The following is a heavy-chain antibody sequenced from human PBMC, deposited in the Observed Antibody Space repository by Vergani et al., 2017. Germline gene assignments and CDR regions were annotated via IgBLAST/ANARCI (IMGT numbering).Heavy chain of an antibody. Sequence: QVQLVQSGAEVKKPGASVKVSFKASGGTFSSYAISWVRQAPGQGLEWMGGIIPIFGTANYAQKFQGRVTITADESTSTAYMELSSLRSEDTAVYYCARGMLDCSSTSCYTGFVAFDIWGQGTMVTVSS. CDR1: GGTFSSYA. CDR3: ARGMLDCSSTSCYTGFVAFDI. V-gene: IGHV1-69*01. CDR2: IIPIFGTA. D-gene: IGHD2-2*02. J-gene: IGHJ3*02.